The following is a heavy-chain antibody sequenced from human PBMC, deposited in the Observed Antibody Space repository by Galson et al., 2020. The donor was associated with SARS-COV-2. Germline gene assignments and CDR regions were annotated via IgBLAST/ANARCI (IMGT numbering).Heavy chain of an antibody. Sequence: NSGGSLRLSCAASGFTFSDYYMSWIRQAPGKGLEWVSYISSSGSTIYYADSVKGRFTISRDNAKNSLYLQMNSLRAEDTAVYYCARGPPAYYYDCSGCFVWCDPWGEGTLVTVSS. V-gene: IGHV3-11*01. J-gene: IGHJ5*02. CDR1: GFTFSDYY. CDR2: ISSSGSTI. CDR3: ARGPPAYYYDCSGCFVWCDP. D-gene: IGHD3-22*01.